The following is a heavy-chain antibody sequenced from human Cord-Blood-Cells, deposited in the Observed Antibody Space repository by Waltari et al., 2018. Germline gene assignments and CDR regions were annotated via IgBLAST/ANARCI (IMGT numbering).Heavy chain of an antibody. CDR3: ARGQVYYDFWSGYYYDILTGYYDY. J-gene: IGHJ4*02. CDR1: GGSFSGYY. D-gene: IGHD3-3*01. V-gene: IGHV4-34*01. Sequence: QVQLQQWGAGLLKPSETLSLTCAVYGGSFSGYYWSWIRQPPGKGLEWSGEINHSGSTNYNPSLKSRVTISVDTSKNQFSLKLSSVTAADTAVYYCARGQVYYDFWSGYYYDILTGYYDYWGQGTLVTVSS. CDR2: INHSGST.